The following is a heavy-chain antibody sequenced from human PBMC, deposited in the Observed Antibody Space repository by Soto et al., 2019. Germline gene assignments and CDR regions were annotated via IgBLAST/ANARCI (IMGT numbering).Heavy chain of an antibody. Sequence: LRLSCAASGLTFSSYWMSWVRQAPGKGLEWVANIKQDGSEKYYVDSVKGRLTISRDNAKNSLYLQMNSLRAEDTAVYYCARDLAALGPPEALDIWGQGTMVTASS. D-gene: IGHD6-6*01. CDR3: ARDLAALGPPEALDI. CDR1: GLTFSSYW. J-gene: IGHJ3*02. V-gene: IGHV3-7*03. CDR2: IKQDGSEK.